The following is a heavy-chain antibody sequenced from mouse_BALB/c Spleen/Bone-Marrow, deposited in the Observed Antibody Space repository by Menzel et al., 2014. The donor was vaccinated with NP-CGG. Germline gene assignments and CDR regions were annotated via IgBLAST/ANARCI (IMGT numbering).Heavy chain of an antibody. CDR1: GYAFSVYW. CDR2: TYPGDGDT. J-gene: IGHJ2*01. Sequence: QVQLQQSGAELVRPGSSVKISCKASGYAFSVYWMNWVKQRPGQGLEWIGQTYPGDGDTNYNGKFKGRATLTADKSSNTAYMQLNNPTTEDSAGYFCARGGISVDYWGQGTTLTVSS. V-gene: IGHV1-80*01. CDR3: ARGGISVDY.